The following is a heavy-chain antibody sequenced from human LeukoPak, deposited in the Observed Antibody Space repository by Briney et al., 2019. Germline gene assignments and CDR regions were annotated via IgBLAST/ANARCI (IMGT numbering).Heavy chain of an antibody. D-gene: IGHD5-18*01. Sequence: PGGSLRLSCAASGFTFSSYGMSWVRQAPGKGLEWVSAISGSGGSTYYADSVKGRFTISRDNSKNTLYLQMNSLRAEDTAVYYCARITAMVTGGSQYWGQGTLVTVSS. CDR1: GFTFSSYG. CDR2: ISGSGGST. J-gene: IGHJ4*02. V-gene: IGHV3-23*01. CDR3: ARITAMVTGGSQY.